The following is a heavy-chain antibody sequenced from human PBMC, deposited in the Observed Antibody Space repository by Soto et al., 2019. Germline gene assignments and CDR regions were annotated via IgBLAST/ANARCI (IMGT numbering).Heavy chain of an antibody. D-gene: IGHD6-13*01. CDR3: ARDLIAAAGAFDI. CDR1: GFTLSSYA. J-gene: IGHJ3*02. V-gene: IGHV3-30-3*01. Sequence: QVQLVESGGGVVQPGRSLRLSCAASGFTLSSYAMHWVRQAPGKGLEWVAVISYDGSNKYYADSVKGRFTISRDNSKNTLYLQMNSLRAEDTAVYYCARDLIAAAGAFDIWGQGTMVTVSS. CDR2: ISYDGSNK.